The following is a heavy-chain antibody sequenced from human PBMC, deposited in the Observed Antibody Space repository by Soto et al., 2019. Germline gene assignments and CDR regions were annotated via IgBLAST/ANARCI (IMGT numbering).Heavy chain of an antibody. CDR1: GGSISSINW. V-gene: IGHV4-4*02. D-gene: IGHD5-12*01. CDR2: IYHSGST. CDR3: ARGGGPDIAYGMDV. Sequence: SETLSLTCAVSGGSISSINWWSWVRQPPGKGRKWIGEIYHSGSTTYNPSLKSRVTISVDKSKNQFSLKLKSVTAADTAIYYCARGGGPDIAYGMDVWGQGTPVTVSS. J-gene: IGHJ6*02.